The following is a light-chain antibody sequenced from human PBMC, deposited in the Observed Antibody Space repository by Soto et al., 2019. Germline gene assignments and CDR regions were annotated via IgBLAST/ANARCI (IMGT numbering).Light chain of an antibody. CDR2: GAS. J-gene: IGKJ5*01. CDR3: QQYGTLPIT. V-gene: IGKV3-20*01. Sequence: EIVMTQSPATLSVSPGERATLSCRASQTVSSSFLAWYQQKPGQAPRLFIYGASSRATGIPDRFSGSGSGTDFTLTIGRLEPEDFAVYYCQQYGTLPITFGQGTRLEIK. CDR1: QTVSSSF.